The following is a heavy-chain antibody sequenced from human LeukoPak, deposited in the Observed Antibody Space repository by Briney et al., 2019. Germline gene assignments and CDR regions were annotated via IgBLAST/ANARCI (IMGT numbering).Heavy chain of an antibody. Sequence: GGSLRLSCAASGFTVSSNYMTWVRQAPGKGLEWVSVIYSGGSTYYADSVRGRFTISRDNSKNTLYLQMNSLRAEDTAVYYCARGHDYGDSYFDYWGQGTLVTVSS. V-gene: IGHV3-66*01. CDR3: ARGHDYGDSYFDY. CDR2: IYSGGST. D-gene: IGHD4-17*01. J-gene: IGHJ4*02. CDR1: GFTVSSNY.